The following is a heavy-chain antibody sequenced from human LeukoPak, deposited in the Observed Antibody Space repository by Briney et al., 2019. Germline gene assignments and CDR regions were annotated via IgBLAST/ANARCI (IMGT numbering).Heavy chain of an antibody. J-gene: IGHJ4*02. CDR2: INHSGST. V-gene: IGHV4-34*01. CDR1: GGSFSGYY. D-gene: IGHD5-18*01. CDR3: ARKRGGGYSYGYGEIDY. Sequence: SGTLSLTCAVYGGSFSGYYWSWIRQPPGKGLEWIGEINHSGSTNYNPSLKSRVTISVDTSKNQFSLKLSSVTAADTAVYYCARKRGGGYSYGYGEIDYWGQGTLVTVSS.